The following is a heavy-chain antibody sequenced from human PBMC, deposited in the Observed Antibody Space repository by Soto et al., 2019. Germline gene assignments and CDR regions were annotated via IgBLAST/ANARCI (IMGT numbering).Heavy chain of an antibody. J-gene: IGHJ6*02. CDR2: ISYDGSNK. CDR3: AKDPWLHGDAYYGMDV. V-gene: IGHV3-30*18. CDR1: GFTFSSYG. D-gene: IGHD4-17*01. Sequence: PGGSLRLSCAASGFTFSSYGMHWVRQAPGKGLEWVAVISYDGSNKYYADSVKGRFTISRDNSKNTLYLQMNSLRAEDTAVYYCAKDPWLHGDAYYGMDVWGQGTTVTVSS.